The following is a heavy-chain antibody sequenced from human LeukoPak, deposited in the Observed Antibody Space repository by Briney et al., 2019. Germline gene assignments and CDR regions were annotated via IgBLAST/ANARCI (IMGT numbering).Heavy chain of an antibody. V-gene: IGHV4-34*01. CDR2: INHSGST. CDR1: GGSFSGYY. D-gene: IGHD3-22*01. Sequence: PSETLSLTCAVYGGSFSGYYWSWICQPPGKGLEWIGEINHSGSTNYNPSLKSRVTISVDTSKNQFSLKLSSVAAADTAVYYCASEYGSGYYYAVYWGQGTLVTVSS. CDR3: ASEYGSGYYYAVY. J-gene: IGHJ4*02.